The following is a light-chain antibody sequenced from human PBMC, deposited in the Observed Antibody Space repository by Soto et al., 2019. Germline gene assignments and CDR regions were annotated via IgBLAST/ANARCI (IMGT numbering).Light chain of an antibody. V-gene: IGKV3-11*01. CDR2: DAS. J-gene: IGKJ3*01. CDR1: QSVSSY. CDR3: QQYGSSPLFT. Sequence: EIVLTQSPATLSLSPGERATLSCRASQSVSSYLAWYQQKPGQAPRLLIYDASDRATGIPARFRGSWSGTDFTLTISSLEPEDFAVYYCQQYGSSPLFTFGPGTKVDIK.